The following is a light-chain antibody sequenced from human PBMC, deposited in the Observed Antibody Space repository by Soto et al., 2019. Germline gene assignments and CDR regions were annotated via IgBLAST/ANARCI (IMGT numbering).Light chain of an antibody. CDR2: RNS. CDR3: QSYDSSLSGSV. Sequence: QSVLTQPPSVSGAPGQRVTISCTGSSSNIGAGYDVHWYQQLPGTAPKLLIYRNSNRPSGVPDRFSGSKSGTSGSLAITGLHAEDEADYYCQSYDSSLSGSVFGGGTKLPVL. V-gene: IGLV1-40*01. CDR1: SSNIGAGYD. J-gene: IGLJ2*01.